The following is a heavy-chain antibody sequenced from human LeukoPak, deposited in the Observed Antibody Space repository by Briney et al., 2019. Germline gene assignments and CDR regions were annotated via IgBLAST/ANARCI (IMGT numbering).Heavy chain of an antibody. V-gene: IGHV1-18*01. CDR3: ARSVASLIDY. Sequence: ASVNVSFKSSGYTFTSYGISWVRQAPGQGLEWMGWISAYNGNTNYAQKLQGRVTMTTDTSTSTAYIELRSLRSDDTAVYYCARSVASLIDYWGQGTLVTVSS. CDR1: GYTFTSYG. D-gene: IGHD5-12*01. J-gene: IGHJ4*02. CDR2: ISAYNGNT.